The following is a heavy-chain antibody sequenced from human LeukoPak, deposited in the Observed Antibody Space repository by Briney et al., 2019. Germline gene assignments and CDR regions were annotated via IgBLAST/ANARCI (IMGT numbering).Heavy chain of an antibody. CDR1: GFTFSSYW. CDR3: AREGPRTVTTTRAYYYYGMDV. Sequence: PGGSLRLSCAASGFTFSSYWMSWVRQAPGKGLEWVANIKQDGSEKYYMDSVKGRFTISRDNAKTSLYLQMNSLRAEDTAVYYCAREGPRTVTTTRAYYYYGMDVWGQGTTVTVSS. J-gene: IGHJ6*02. V-gene: IGHV3-7*01. D-gene: IGHD4-17*01. CDR2: IKQDGSEK.